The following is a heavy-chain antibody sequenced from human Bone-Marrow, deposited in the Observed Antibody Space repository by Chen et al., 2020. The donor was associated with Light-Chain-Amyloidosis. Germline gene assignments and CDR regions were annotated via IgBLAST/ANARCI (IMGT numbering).Heavy chain of an antibody. J-gene: IGHJ4*02. V-gene: IGHV5-51*01. CDR3: ARRRDGYNFDY. CDR2: IYPDDSDA. Sequence: EVQLEQSGPEVKKPGESLKISCKGSGYTFPNYWIGWVRRMPGKGLEWMGGIYPDDSDARYSPSFEGQVTISADKSITTAFLQWRSLKASDTAMYYCARRRDGYNFDYWGQGTLVTVSS. CDR1: GYTFPNYW. D-gene: IGHD5-12*01.